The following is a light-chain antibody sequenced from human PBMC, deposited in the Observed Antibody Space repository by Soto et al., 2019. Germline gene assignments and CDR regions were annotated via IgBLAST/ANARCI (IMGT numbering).Light chain of an antibody. J-gene: IGLJ1*01. CDR2: EVS. CDR3: SSYTSSSTYV. V-gene: IGLV2-14*01. Sequence: SALTQPASVSGSPGQSITISCTGTSSDVGGYNYVSWNQQHPGKAPKLMIYEVSNRPSGVSNHFSGSKSGNTASLTISGLQAEDEADHYCSSYTSSSTYVFGTGTKLTVL. CDR1: SSDVGGYNY.